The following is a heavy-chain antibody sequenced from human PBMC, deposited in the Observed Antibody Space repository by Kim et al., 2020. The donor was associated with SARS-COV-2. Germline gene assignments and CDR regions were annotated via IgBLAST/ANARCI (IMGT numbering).Heavy chain of an antibody. J-gene: IGHJ4*02. Sequence: SGGSTYYAAAVQGRFTISRDNSKNMLYLQMHSLRAEETAVYYCAPFSSKDYWGQGTLVTVSS. D-gene: IGHD2-2*01. CDR3: APFSSKDY. V-gene: IGHV3-66*01. CDR2: SGGST.